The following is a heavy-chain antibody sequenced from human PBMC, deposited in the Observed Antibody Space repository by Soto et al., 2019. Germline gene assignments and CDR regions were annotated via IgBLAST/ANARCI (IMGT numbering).Heavy chain of an antibody. V-gene: IGHV3-9*01. CDR2: ISWNSGSI. CDR1: GFTFHDYA. Sequence: GGSLRLSCAASGFTFHDYAMHWVRQAPGKGLEWVSGISWNSGSIGYADSVKGRFTISRDNAKNSLYLQMNSLRAEDTALYYCAKDADYGDYYYYGMDVWGQGTTVTVSS. CDR3: AKDADYGDYYYYGMDV. D-gene: IGHD4-17*01. J-gene: IGHJ6*02.